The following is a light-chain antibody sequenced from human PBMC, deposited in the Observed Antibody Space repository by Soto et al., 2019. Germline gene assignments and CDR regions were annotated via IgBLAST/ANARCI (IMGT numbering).Light chain of an antibody. CDR3: QQYFEWPPMT. CDR1: ETVATN. Sequence: EVVMTQSPATLSVSPGARATLSCRASETVATNLAWYQQKPGQAPRLLISGASTRAAGISDRFLGSGSGTEFTHTISSLRSEDSAIYYGQQYFEWPPMTFGQGTKVEI. J-gene: IGKJ1*01. CDR2: GAS. V-gene: IGKV3-15*01.